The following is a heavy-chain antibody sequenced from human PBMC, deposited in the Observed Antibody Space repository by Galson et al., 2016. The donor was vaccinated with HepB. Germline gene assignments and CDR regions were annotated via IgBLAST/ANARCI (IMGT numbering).Heavy chain of an antibody. CDR2: ISFDENNK. CDR1: GFTFSSYN. D-gene: IGHD6-19*01. Sequence: SLRLSCAASGFTFSSYNMHWVRQAPGEGLEWVAIISFDENNKYYADSVKDRFTISRDNSRYTLYLQMDSLRPEDTALYYCARELSAVADYWGQGTLVTVSS. V-gene: IGHV3-30-3*01. J-gene: IGHJ4*02. CDR3: ARELSAVADY.